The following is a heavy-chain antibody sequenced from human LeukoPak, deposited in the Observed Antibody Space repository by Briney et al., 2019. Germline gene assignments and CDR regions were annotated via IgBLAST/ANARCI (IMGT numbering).Heavy chain of an antibody. CDR2: ISSSSSTI. D-gene: IGHD6-13*01. V-gene: IGHV3-48*02. J-gene: IGHJ4*02. Sequence: GGSLRLSCAASGFTFSSYSMNWVRQAPGKGLEWVSYISSSSSTIYYADSVKGRFTISRDNAKNSLYLQMNSLRDEDTAVYYCAKSSSWLYYFEYWGQGTLVTVSS. CDR1: GFTFSSYS. CDR3: AKSSSWLYYFEY.